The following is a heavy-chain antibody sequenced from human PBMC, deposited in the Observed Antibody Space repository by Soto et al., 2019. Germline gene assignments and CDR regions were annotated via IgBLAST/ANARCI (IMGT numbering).Heavy chain of an antibody. CDR2: INPNSAVT. CDR3: ARDSYNHEGFDV. J-gene: IGHJ3*01. V-gene: IGHV1-2*02. D-gene: IGHD1-1*01. Sequence: ASLKLSCKASGYTLTGYFIHWVRQAPGQGLEWMGSINPNSAVTNYAERFQGRVTMTRDMSARTAYMDLSSLRSDDTAVYYCARDSYNHEGFDVWGQGKMVTVSS. CDR1: GYTLTGYF.